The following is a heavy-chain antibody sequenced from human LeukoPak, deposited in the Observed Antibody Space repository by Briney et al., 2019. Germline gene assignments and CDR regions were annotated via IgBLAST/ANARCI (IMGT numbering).Heavy chain of an antibody. J-gene: IGHJ4*02. CDR2: IYYSGRT. V-gene: IGHV4-39*01. D-gene: IGHD6-19*01. CDR3: ARLEVAGINDY. CDR1: GGSIRSSSYY. Sequence: SETLSLTCTVSGGSIRSSSYYWGWIRQPPGKGLEWIGSIYYSGRTYYNPSLKSRVTISVDTSKNQFSLKLSSVTAADTAVYYCARLEVAGINDYWGQGTLVTVSS.